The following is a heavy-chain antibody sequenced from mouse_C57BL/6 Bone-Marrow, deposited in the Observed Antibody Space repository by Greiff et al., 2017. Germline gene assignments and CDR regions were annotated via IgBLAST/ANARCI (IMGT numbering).Heavy chain of an antibody. J-gene: IGHJ2*01. D-gene: IGHD2-4*01. Sequence: VQLQQSGAELARPGASVKLSCKASGYTFTSYGISWVKQRTGQGLEWIGEIYPRSGNTYYNEKFKGKATLTADKSSSTAYMELRSLTSEDSAVYFCARSWYDYDGNYFDYWGQGTTLTVSS. CDR2: IYPRSGNT. CDR1: GYTFTSYG. V-gene: IGHV1-81*01. CDR3: ARSWYDYDGNYFDY.